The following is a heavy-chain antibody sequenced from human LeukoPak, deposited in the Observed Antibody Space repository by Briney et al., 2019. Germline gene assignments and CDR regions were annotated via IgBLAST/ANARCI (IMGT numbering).Heavy chain of an antibody. CDR3: ARVVGLTTVTTGARKLGWFDP. Sequence: SQTLSLTCTVSGGSISSGGYYWSWIRQHPGKGLEWTGYIYYSGSTYYNPSLKSRVTISVDTSKNQFSLKLSSVTAADTAVYYCARVVGLTTVTTGARKLGWFDPWGQGTLVTVSS. D-gene: IGHD4-17*01. V-gene: IGHV4-31*03. CDR2: IYYSGST. J-gene: IGHJ5*02. CDR1: GGSISSGGYY.